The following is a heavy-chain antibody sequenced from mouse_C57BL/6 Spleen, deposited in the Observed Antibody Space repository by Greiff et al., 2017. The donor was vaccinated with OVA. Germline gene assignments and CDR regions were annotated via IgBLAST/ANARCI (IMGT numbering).Heavy chain of an antibody. CDR1: GYTFTSYW. D-gene: IGHD1-1*01. Sequence: QVQLQQPGAELVKPGASVKLSCKASGYTFTSYWMHWVKQRPGRGLAWIGRIDPNSGGTKYTATLKSKATLTVDKPSSTAYMQLSSLTSEDSAVYDSARGTTVVADLKGDYWGQGTTLTVSS. J-gene: IGHJ2*01. CDR3: ARGTTVVADLKGDY. V-gene: IGHV1-72*01. CDR2: IDPNSGGT.